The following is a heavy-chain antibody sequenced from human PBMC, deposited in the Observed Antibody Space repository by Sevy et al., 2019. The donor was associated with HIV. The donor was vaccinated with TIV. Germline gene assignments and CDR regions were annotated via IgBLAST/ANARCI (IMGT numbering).Heavy chain of an antibody. CDR2: IIPILGIT. CDR3: ARGVTGTTGGAFDI. CDR1: GGTFSSYA. V-gene: IGHV1-69*10. Sequence: APVKVSCKASGGTFSSYAISWVRQAPGQGLEWMGGIIPILGITNYAQKFQGRVTITADKSTSTAYMELSSLRSEDTAVYYCARGVTGTTGGAFDIWGQGTMVTVSS. J-gene: IGHJ3*02. D-gene: IGHD1-7*01.